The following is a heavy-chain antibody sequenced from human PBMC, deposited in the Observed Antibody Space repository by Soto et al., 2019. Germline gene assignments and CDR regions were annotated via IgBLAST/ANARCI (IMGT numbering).Heavy chain of an antibody. V-gene: IGHV3-33*01. D-gene: IGHD6-25*01. J-gene: IGHJ6*02. CDR1: GFTFSSYG. Sequence: GGSLRLSCAASGFTFSSYGMHWVRQAPGKGLEWVAVIWYDGSNKYYADSVKGRFTISRDNSKNTLYLQMNSLRAEDTAVYYCARDRLSQYYYYGMDVWGQGTTVTVSS. CDR3: ARDRLSQYYYYGMDV. CDR2: IWYDGSNK.